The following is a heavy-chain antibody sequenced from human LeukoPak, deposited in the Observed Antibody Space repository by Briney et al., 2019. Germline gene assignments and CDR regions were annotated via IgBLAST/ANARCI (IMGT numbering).Heavy chain of an antibody. V-gene: IGHV1-69*13. CDR2: IIPIFGTA. D-gene: IGHD3-22*01. CDR1: GGTFTSYA. CDR3: ARVIVDSSGYYMDY. J-gene: IGHJ4*02. Sequence: ASVKVSCKASGGTFTSYAISWVRQAPGHGLEWMGGIIPIFGTANYAQKFQGRVTITADESTSTGYMELSSLRSEDTAVYYCARVIVDSSGYYMDYWGQGTLVTVSS.